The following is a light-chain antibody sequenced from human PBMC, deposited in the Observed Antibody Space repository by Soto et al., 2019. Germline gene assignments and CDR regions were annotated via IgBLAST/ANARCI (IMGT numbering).Light chain of an antibody. Sequence: EIVLTQSPDTLSLSPGERATLSCRASQSVNRDLAWYQQKPGQAPSLLIYDASFRATGIPARFSGSGSGTDFTLTISSLEPEDFSVYYCQQRTNWRRGTFGQRTRLEIK. J-gene: IGKJ5*01. CDR3: QQRTNWRRGT. V-gene: IGKV3-11*01. CDR2: DAS. CDR1: QSVNRD.